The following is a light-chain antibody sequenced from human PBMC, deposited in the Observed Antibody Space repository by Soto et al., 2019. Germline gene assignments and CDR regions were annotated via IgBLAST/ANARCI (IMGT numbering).Light chain of an antibody. CDR2: GAS. V-gene: IGKV1-39*01. CDR3: QQSYSTPQT. CDR1: QSVNSY. J-gene: IGKJ1*01. Sequence: DIQMTQSPSSLSASVGDTVTITCRTSQSVNSYLNWYQQKPGKAPKFLIYGASSLQGGVPSRFSGSGSWTDLTLTISSLQPEDFATYYCQQSYSTPQTFGQGTKVDIK.